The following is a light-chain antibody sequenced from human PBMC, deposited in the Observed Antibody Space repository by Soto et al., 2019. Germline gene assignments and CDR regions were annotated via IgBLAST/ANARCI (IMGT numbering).Light chain of an antibody. Sequence: QSALTQPASVSGSPGQSITISCTGTSSDVGGHNSVSWYRQDPGKAPNLMIYDVSNRPSGVSDRFSGSKSGNTASLTISGLQIEDEADYYCSSFTSSVTYVFGTGTKVTVL. CDR1: SSDVGGHNS. V-gene: IGLV2-14*01. CDR2: DVS. CDR3: SSFTSSVTYV. J-gene: IGLJ1*01.